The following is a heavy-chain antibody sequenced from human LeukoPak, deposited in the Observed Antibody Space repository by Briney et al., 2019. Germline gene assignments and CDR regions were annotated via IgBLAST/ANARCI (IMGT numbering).Heavy chain of an antibody. J-gene: IGHJ4*02. CDR3: ARALARHCSSTSCPPYY. CDR1: GYTFTGYY. Sequence: ASVKVSCKASGYTFTGYYMHWVRQAPGQGLEWMGWINPNSGGTNYAQKFQGRVTMTRETSISTAYMELSRLRSDDTAVYYCARALARHCSSTSCPPYYWGQGTLVTVSS. V-gene: IGHV1-2*02. CDR2: INPNSGGT. D-gene: IGHD2-2*01.